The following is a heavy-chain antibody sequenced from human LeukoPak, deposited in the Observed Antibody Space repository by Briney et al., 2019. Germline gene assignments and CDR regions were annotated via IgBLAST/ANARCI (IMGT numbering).Heavy chain of an antibody. V-gene: IGHV4-59*12. J-gene: IGHJ4*02. CDR3: ARNSYGYSIDY. Sequence: PSETLSLTCTVSGGSISSYYWSWIRQPPGKGLEWIGYIYYSGSTNYNPSLKSRVTISVDTSKNQFSLKLSSVTAADTAVYYCARNSYGYSIDYWGQGTLVTVSS. CDR2: IYYSGST. D-gene: IGHD5-18*01. CDR1: GGSISSYY.